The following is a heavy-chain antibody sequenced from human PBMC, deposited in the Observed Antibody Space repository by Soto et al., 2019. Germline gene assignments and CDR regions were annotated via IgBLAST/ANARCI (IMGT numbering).Heavy chain of an antibody. CDR2: ISSGGST. CDR1: GGSINAYY. J-gene: IGHJ5*01. V-gene: IGHV4-4*07. D-gene: IGHD2-8*01. CDR3: ARDAYPNWFDF. Sequence: KPSETLSLTCSVSGGSINAYYWSWIRQSAGKGLEWIGRISSGGSTIYNPSLKSRVTLSVDTSKNQFSLSLASVTAADTAIYYCARDAYPNWFDFWGQGTQVTVSS.